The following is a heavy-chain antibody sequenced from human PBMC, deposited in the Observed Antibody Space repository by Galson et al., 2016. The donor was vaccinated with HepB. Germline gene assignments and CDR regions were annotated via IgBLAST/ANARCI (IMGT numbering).Heavy chain of an antibody. D-gene: IGHD6-19*01. V-gene: IGHV4-4*02. CDR1: GGSLSSVNW. Sequence: SETLSLTCAVSGGSLSSVNWWTWVRQPPGKGLEWIGEIFHSGITNYNPSLKSRVAISVDKSKNHFSLKLTSVTAADTAVYYCARMVQGGSGSYPHYYYYGMDVWGQGTTVIVSS. CDR3: ARMVQGGSGSYPHYYYYGMDV. J-gene: IGHJ6*02. CDR2: IFHSGIT.